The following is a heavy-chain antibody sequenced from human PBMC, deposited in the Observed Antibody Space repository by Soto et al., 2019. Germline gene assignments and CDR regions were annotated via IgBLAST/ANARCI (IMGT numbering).Heavy chain of an antibody. CDR3: AREDPDYYYGMDV. CDR1: GGSITNSGYY. Sequence: SSETLSLTCNVSGGSITNSGYYWGWIRQPPGKGLEWIGSIYYSGSTYYSPSLKSRVTISVDTSKNQFSLKLSSVTAADTAVYYCAREDPDYYYGMDVWGQGTTVTVSS. V-gene: IGHV4-39*07. J-gene: IGHJ6*02. CDR2: IYYSGST.